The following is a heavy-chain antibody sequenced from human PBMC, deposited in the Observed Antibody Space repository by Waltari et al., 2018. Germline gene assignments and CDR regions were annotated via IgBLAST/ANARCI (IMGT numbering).Heavy chain of an antibody. CDR2: ISGRDGGT. J-gene: IGHJ3*02. V-gene: IGHV3-23*01. D-gene: IGHD6-13*01. CDR3: AKDRRYISSWSTVFDI. Sequence: EVQLLESGGGLVQPGGSLRLSCAASGFTISSYALNWVRQAPGKGLGWVSCISGRDGGTYYADAVKGRFTISRDNSKNTLYLQMNSLRAGDTAVYYCAKDRRYISSWSTVFDIWGQGTMVTVSS. CDR1: GFTISSYA.